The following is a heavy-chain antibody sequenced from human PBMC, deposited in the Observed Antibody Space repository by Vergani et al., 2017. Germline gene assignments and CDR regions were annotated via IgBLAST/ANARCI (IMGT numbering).Heavy chain of an antibody. D-gene: IGHD4-11*01. Sequence: RLVQSGGGLAHPGGSLRLSCAASGLSVSGFAFNTYAMMWVRQAPGKGLDWVYGISATGDENTDYAESVNCRFTISRGNSKSTLFLQMNGLTSEDTAIYYCGQCDNSVPRLPVYWGQGGLVADSS. CDR3: GQCDNSVPRLPVY. V-gene: IGHV3-23*04. J-gene: IGHJ4*02. CDR2: ISATGDENT. CDR1: GLSVSGFAFNTYA.